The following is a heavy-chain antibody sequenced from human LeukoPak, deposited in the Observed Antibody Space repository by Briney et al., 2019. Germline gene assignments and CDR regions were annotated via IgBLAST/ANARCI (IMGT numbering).Heavy chain of an antibody. CDR2: IQQDDANEK. CDR1: GFTFSTYW. CDR3: ASRIVGTPDYFDY. Sequence: GGSLRLSCTASGFTFSTYWMSWVRQAPGKGLEWVANIQQDDANEKYYVDSVRGRFTISRDNAKNSLYLQMHSLRVEDTTVYYCASRIVGTPDYFDYWGQGTLVTVSS. J-gene: IGHJ4*02. D-gene: IGHD1-26*01. V-gene: IGHV3-7*01.